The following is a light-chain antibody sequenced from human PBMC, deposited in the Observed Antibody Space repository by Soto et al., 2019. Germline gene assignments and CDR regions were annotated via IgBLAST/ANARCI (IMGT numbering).Light chain of an antibody. V-gene: IGKV3-20*01. Sequence: ENVLTQSAGALSLYPGERATLSCRASQSVSSSYLAWYQQKPGQAPRFLIYGASSRATGIPDRFSGGGSGTDFTLTISRLQSDDFAVYYCQQYDNWPWTFGQGTKVDIK. J-gene: IGKJ1*01. CDR1: QSVSSSY. CDR3: QQYDNWPWT. CDR2: GAS.